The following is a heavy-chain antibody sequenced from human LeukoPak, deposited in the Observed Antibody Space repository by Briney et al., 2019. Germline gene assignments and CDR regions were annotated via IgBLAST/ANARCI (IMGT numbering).Heavy chain of an antibody. CDR3: ARESYDSSGYYGSGFDY. CDR1: GYTFTGYY. D-gene: IGHD3-22*01. V-gene: IGHV1-2*02. J-gene: IGHJ4*02. Sequence: ASVKVSCKASGYTFTGYYMHWVRQAPGQGLEWMGWVNPNSGGTNYAQKFQGRVTMTRDTSISTAYMELSRLRSDDTAVYYCARESYDSSGYYGSGFDYWGQGTLVTVSS. CDR2: VNPNSGGT.